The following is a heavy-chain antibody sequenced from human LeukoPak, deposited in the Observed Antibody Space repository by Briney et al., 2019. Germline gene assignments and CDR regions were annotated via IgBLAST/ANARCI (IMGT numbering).Heavy chain of an antibody. D-gene: IGHD2-15*01. CDR3: ARVPVVVVAARRIAYGMDV. V-gene: IGHV4-34*01. CDR2: INHSGST. CDR1: GGSFSGYY. Sequence: NPSETLSLTCAVYGGSFSGYYWSWIRQPPGKGLEWIGEINHSGSTNYNPSLKSRVTISVDTSKNQFSLKLSSVTAADTAVYYCARVPVVVVAARRIAYGMDVWGQGTTVTVSS. J-gene: IGHJ6*02.